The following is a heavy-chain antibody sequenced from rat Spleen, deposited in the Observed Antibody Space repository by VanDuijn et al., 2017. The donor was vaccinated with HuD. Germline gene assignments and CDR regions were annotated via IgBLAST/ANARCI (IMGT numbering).Heavy chain of an antibody. CDR2: ISYDGTAT. J-gene: IGHJ1*01. V-gene: IGHV5-31*01. CDR1: GFTFSNYW. D-gene: IGHD3-4*01. Sequence: EVQLVESGGGLVQPGRSLKLSCVASGFTFSNYWMYWIRQAPGKGLEWVASISYDGTATYYRDSVKGRFTISRDSTKTTLYLQMNSLRSEDTATYYCTREETLYWYFDFWGPGTMVTVSS. CDR3: TREETLYWYFDF.